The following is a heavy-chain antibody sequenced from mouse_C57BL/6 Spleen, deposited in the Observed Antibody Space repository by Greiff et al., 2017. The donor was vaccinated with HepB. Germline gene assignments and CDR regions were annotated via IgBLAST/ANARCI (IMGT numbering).Heavy chain of an antibody. D-gene: IGHD1-1*01. CDR3: TRRTVVDYYAMDY. J-gene: IGHJ4*01. CDR2: IDPETGGT. Sequence: QVQLKESGAELVRPGASVTLSCKASGYTFTDYEMHWVKQTPVHGLEWIGAIDPETGGTAYNQKFKGKAILTADKSSSTAYMELRSLTSEDSAVYYCTRRTVVDYYAMDYWGQGTSVTVSS. CDR1: GYTFTDYE. V-gene: IGHV1-15*01.